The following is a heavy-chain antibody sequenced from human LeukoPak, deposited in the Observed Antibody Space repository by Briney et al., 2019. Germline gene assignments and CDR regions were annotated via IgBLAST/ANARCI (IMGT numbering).Heavy chain of an antibody. Sequence: SVKVSCKASGYTFTGYYMHWVRQAPGQGLEWMGWINPNSGGTNYAQKFQGRVTMTRDTSISTAYMELSRLTSDDTAVYYCARGVAEAVNWFDPWGQGTLVTVSS. D-gene: IGHD6-13*01. CDR2: INPNSGGT. CDR1: GYTFTGYY. J-gene: IGHJ5*02. V-gene: IGHV1-2*02. CDR3: ARGVAEAVNWFDP.